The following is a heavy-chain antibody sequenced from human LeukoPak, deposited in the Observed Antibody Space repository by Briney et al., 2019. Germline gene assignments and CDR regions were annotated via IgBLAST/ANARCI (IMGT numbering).Heavy chain of an antibody. CDR3: AGRPSDYDFWSGYYHLFDY. V-gene: IGHV4-39*01. CDR2: IYYSGST. Sequence: PSETLSLTCTVSGGSISSSSYYWGWLRQPPGKGLEWIVSIYYSGSTYYNPSLKSRVTISVDTSKNQFSLKLSSVTAADTAVYYCAGRPSDYDFWSGYYHLFDYWGQGTLVTVSS. CDR1: GGSISSSSYY. J-gene: IGHJ4*02. D-gene: IGHD3-3*01.